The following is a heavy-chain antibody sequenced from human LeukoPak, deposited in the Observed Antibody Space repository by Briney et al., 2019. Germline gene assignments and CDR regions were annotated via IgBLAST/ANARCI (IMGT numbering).Heavy chain of an antibody. D-gene: IGHD2-2*01. CDR2: IKHDGSEK. V-gene: IGHV3-7*01. Sequence: PGRSLRLSCAASGFTFSTFWMSWVRQAPGKGLEWVANIKHDGSEKYYVDSMKGRFTISRDNAKNSLYLQMNSLRAEDTAVYYCARHYQAFDIWGQGTMVTVSS. CDR3: ARHYQAFDI. J-gene: IGHJ3*02. CDR1: GFTFSTFW.